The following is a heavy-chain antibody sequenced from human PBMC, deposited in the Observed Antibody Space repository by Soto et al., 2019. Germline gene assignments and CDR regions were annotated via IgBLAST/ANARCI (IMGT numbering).Heavy chain of an antibody. D-gene: IGHD2-2*01. CDR1: GFSLNSYA. Sequence: GGSLRLSCEASGFSLNSYAIHWVRQAPGKGLEWVAVISFDGTHKYYGDSVKGRFSTSRDNSKNAVYLEMSRLTSNDAAVYYCGADCSSVVCYKHNGLGVWGQGTAVTVSS. CDR3: GADCSSVVCYKHNGLGV. J-gene: IGHJ6*01. CDR2: ISFDGTHK. V-gene: IGHV3-30*04.